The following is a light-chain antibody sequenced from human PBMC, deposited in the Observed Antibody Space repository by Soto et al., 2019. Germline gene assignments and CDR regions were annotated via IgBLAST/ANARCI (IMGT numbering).Light chain of an antibody. CDR2: EVS. CDR3: SSYAGSNNFVV. V-gene: IGLV2-8*01. Sequence: QSALTQPPSASGSPGQSVTISCTGTSSDVGGYNYVSRYQQHPGKAPKLMIYEVSKRPSGVPDRFSGSKSGNTASLTVSGLQAEDEADYYCSSYAGSNNFVVFGGGTKETVL. J-gene: IGLJ2*01. CDR1: SSDVGGYNY.